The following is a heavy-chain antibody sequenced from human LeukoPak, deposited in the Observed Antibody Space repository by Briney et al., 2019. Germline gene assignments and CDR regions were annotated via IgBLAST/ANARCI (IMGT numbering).Heavy chain of an antibody. CDR1: GFTFSSYE. CDR3: VRDQGAAGDY. D-gene: IGHD6-13*01. V-gene: IGHV3-7*01. CDR2: IDQDGSDK. J-gene: IGHJ4*02. Sequence: GGSLRLSCAASGFTFSSYEMNWVRQAPGKGLEWVANIDQDGSDKLYVDSVKGRFTISRDNAKNSLYLQLNSLRAEDTAMYYCVRDQGAAGDYWGQGTLVFVSS.